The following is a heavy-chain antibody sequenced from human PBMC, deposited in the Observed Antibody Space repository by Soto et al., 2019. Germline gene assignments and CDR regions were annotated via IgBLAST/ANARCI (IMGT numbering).Heavy chain of an antibody. V-gene: IGHV4-31*03. CDR3: ARVPYYDILTGYYVRGYFDY. CDR1: GGSISSGGYY. Sequence: PSETLSLTCTVSGGSISSGGYYWSWIRQHPGKGLEWIGYIYYSGSTYYNPSLKSRVTISVDTSKNQFSLKLSSVTAADTAVYYCARVPYYDILTGYYVRGYFDYWGQGTLVTVSS. D-gene: IGHD3-9*01. CDR2: IYYSGST. J-gene: IGHJ4*02.